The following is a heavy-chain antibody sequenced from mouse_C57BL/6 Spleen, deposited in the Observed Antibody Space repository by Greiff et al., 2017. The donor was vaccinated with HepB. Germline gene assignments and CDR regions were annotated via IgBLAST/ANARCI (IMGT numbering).Heavy chain of an antibody. Sequence: EVQLVESEGGLVQPGSSMKLSCTASGFTFSDYYMAWVRQVPEKGLEWVANINYDGSSTYYLDSLKSRFIISRDNAKNILYLQMSSLKSEDTATYYCARDRYGSSYGWYFDVWGTGTTVTVSS. CDR1: GFTFSDYY. J-gene: IGHJ1*03. V-gene: IGHV5-16*01. CDR3: ARDRYGSSYGWYFDV. D-gene: IGHD1-1*01. CDR2: INYDGSST.